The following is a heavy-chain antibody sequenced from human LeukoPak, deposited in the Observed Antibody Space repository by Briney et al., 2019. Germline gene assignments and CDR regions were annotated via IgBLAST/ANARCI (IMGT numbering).Heavy chain of an antibody. D-gene: IGHD3-10*01. CDR2: ISYDGSNK. CDR1: GFTFSSYA. V-gene: IGHV3-30-3*01. J-gene: IGHJ4*02. CDR3: AKEPNYYGSGATPFDY. Sequence: GGSLRLPCAASGFTFSSYAMHWVRQAPGKGLEWVAVISYDGSNKYYADSVKGRFTISRDNSKNTLYLQMNSLRAEDTAVYYCAKEPNYYGSGATPFDYWGQGTLVTVSS.